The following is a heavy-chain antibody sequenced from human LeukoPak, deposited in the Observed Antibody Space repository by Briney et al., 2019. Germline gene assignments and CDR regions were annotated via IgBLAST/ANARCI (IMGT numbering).Heavy chain of an antibody. CDR3: ARLGGRDGYNFDY. CDR2: IYHSGST. Sequence: SETLSLTCAVSGYSISSGYYWGWIRQPPGKGLEWIGSIYHSGSTYYNPSLKSRVTISVDTSKTHFSLKVGSVTAADTAVYYCARLGGRDGYNFDYWGQGTLVTVSS. J-gene: IGHJ4*02. V-gene: IGHV4-38-2*01. CDR1: GYSISSGYY. D-gene: IGHD5-24*01.